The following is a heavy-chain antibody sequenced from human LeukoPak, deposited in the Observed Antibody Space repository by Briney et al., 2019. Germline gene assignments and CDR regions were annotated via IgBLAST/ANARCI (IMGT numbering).Heavy chain of an antibody. CDR1: GFTFSSYG. J-gene: IGHJ6*03. V-gene: IGHV3-30*02. CDR3: ARADSSIAARLSRSSIFNYYYYLDV. D-gene: IGHD6-6*01. CDR2: IRYDGSNK. Sequence: GGSLRLSCAASGFTFSSYGMHWVRQAPGKGLEWVAFIRYDGSNKYCADSVKGRFTISRDNSKNSLYLQMNSLRAEDTDVYYCARADSSIAARLSRSSIFNYYYYLDVWGKGTTVTVSS.